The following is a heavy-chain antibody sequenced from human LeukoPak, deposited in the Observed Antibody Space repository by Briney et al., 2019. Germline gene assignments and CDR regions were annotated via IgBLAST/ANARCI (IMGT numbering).Heavy chain of an antibody. CDR3: ARGRYNWNYGYFDY. Sequence: SETLSLTCTVSGGSISSYYWSWIRQPPGKGLEWIGYIYYSGSTNYNPSLKSRVTISVDTSKNQFSLKLSSVTAADTAVYYCARGRYNWNYGYFDYWGQGTLVTVSS. CDR2: IYYSGST. CDR1: GGSISSYY. V-gene: IGHV4-59*08. J-gene: IGHJ4*02. D-gene: IGHD1-7*01.